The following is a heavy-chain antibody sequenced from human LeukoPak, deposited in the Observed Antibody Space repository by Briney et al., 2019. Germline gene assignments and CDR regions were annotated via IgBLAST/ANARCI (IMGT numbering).Heavy chain of an antibody. V-gene: IGHV4-59*01. D-gene: IGHD6-13*01. Sequence: SETLSLTCTVSGGSISSYYWSWIRQPPGKGLEWIGYIYYSGSTNYNPSLKSRVTISVDTSKNQFSLKLSSVTAADTAVYYCARHRLNSSSWGFDYWGQGTLVTVSS. CDR3: ARHRLNSSSWGFDY. J-gene: IGHJ4*02. CDR2: IYYSGST. CDR1: GGSISSYY.